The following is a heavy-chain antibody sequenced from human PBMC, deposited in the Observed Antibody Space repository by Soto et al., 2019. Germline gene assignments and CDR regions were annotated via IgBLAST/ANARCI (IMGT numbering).Heavy chain of an antibody. J-gene: IGHJ6*02. D-gene: IGHD2-21*02. CDR1: GGSIINYY. CDR2: IYYSGST. CDR3: ARVCGGDCHNGMDV. Sequence: SETLSLTCSVSGGSIINYYWSWIRQHPGKGLEWIGYIYYSGSTYYNPSLKSRVTISVDTSKNQISLKLSSVTAADTAVYYCARVCGGDCHNGMDVWGQGTTVTVSS. V-gene: IGHV4-59*06.